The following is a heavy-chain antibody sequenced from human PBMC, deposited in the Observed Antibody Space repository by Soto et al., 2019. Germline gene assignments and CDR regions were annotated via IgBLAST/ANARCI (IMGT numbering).Heavy chain of an antibody. V-gene: IGHV4-4*02. D-gene: IGHD1-1*01. CDR1: GGSITSSNW. CDR2: IYHSGST. Sequence: QVQLQESGPGLVKPSGTLSLTCAVSGGSITSSNWWSWVRQPPGKGMEWIGDIYHSGSTNYNPSLKSRVTISVDKSKNLFSLKLSSVTAADTAVYYFARDKAGTKWFDPWGQGTLVTVSS. J-gene: IGHJ5*02. CDR3: ARDKAGTKWFDP.